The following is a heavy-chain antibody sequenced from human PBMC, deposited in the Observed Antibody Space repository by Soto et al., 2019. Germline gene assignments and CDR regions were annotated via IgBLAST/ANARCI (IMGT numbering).Heavy chain of an antibody. V-gene: IGHV3-23*01. J-gene: IGHJ6*02. CDR3: AQDPPSGTAF. CDR2: ISGSGCST. Sequence: PAWSLRLCCASSGLPFIRYAMSWVRPAKGKGLDWVSAISGSGCSTYYADSVKGRFTTSRDNSKNTLYLQMNSLRAEDSAVYYCAQDPPSGTAFWGHGTTVPVS. CDR1: GLPFIRYA.